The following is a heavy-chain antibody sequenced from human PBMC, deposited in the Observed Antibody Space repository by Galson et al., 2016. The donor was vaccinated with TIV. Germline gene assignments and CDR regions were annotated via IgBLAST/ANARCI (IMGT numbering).Heavy chain of an antibody. CDR2: INPSSGGT. CDR3: ARLAPCGGDCYFFDD. V-gene: IGHV1-2*04. CDR1: GYSFTDYY. Sequence: SVKVSCKASGYSFTDYYIHWVRQAPGQGLEWMGWINPSSGGTFYAQRFQDWVTMTRDKSISTTYMDLSRLRPNDTAVYYCARLAPCGGDCYFFDDWGQGTLGTVSS. D-gene: IGHD2-21*01. J-gene: IGHJ4*02.